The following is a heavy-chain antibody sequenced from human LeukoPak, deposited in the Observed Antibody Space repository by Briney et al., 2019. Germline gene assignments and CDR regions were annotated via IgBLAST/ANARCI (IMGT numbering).Heavy chain of an antibody. CDR3: ARWGSSWRFDY. D-gene: IGHD6-13*01. Sequence: PSETLSLTCTVSGGSISSGSYYWSWIRQPAGKGLEWIGRIYTSGSTNYNPSLKSRVTISVDTSKNQFSLKLSSVTAADTAVYYCARWGSSWRFDYWGQGTLVTVSS. CDR1: GGSISSGSYY. CDR2: IYTSGST. V-gene: IGHV4-61*02. J-gene: IGHJ4*02.